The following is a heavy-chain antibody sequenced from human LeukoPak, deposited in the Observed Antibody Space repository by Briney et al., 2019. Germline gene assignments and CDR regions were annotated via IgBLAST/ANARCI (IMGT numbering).Heavy chain of an antibody. V-gene: IGHV3-23*01. CDR1: GFPFSSYA. Sequence: PGGSLRLSCAASGFPFSSYAMSWVRQAPRKGLEWVSAISGGSADYADSVKGRFSISIDNSKNTLYLQMNSLRAEDTAVYYCAKDRPARYDLCSGSFCHFYNYYRGVLGKGTTVTVSS. CDR3: AKDRPARYDLCSGSFCHFYNYYRGV. J-gene: IGHJ6*03. D-gene: IGHD3-3*01. CDR2: ISGGSA.